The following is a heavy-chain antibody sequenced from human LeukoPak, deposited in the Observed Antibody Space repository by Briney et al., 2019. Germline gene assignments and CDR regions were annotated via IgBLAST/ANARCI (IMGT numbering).Heavy chain of an antibody. J-gene: IGHJ5*02. CDR2: IKSKTDGGTT. D-gene: IGHD6-13*01. V-gene: IGHV3-15*01. Sequence: GGSLRLSCAASGFTFNNAWMNWVRQAPGKGLEWVGRIKSKTDGGTTDYAAPVKDRITISRDDSKNTLYLQMNSLRTEDTAVYYCTTVVAAAVNGWFDPWGQGTLVTVSS. CDR3: TTVVAAAVNGWFDP. CDR1: GFTFNNAW.